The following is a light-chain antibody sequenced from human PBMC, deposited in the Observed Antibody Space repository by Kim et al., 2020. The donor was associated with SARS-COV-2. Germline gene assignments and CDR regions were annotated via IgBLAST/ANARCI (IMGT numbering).Light chain of an antibody. Sequence: SPGQRVTLSGWAGQSVSGQLAWYQKRPGQAPRRLIYDAYTRATGVPARFSGGGSGTEFTLTISSLQSEDSAVYYCQQYNNWPPVSCGGGTKVDIK. J-gene: IGKJ4*01. CDR3: QQYNNWPPVS. CDR1: QSVSGQ. CDR2: DAY. V-gene: IGKV3-15*01.